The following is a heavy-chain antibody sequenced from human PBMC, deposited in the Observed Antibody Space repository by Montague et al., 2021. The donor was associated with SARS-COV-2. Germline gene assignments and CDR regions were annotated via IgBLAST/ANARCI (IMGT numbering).Heavy chain of an antibody. CDR2: INHTGSA. CDR1: SGSLSGFY. D-gene: IGHD3-3*01. Sequence: SETLSLTCAVYSGSLSGFYWTWVRQPPGKGLEWIGDINHTGSANYNPSLNGRVALSRDTSKNQFSLKLKSVTPADTGVYYCARGQVTISGVLIFIPAAGHLDGWGQGTSVTVSS. V-gene: IGHV4-34*01. CDR3: ARGQVTISGVLIFIPAAGHLDG. J-gene: IGHJ3*01.